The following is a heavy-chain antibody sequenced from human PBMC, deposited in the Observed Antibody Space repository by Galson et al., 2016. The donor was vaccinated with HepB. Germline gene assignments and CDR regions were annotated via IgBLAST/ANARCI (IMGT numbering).Heavy chain of an antibody. J-gene: IGHJ4*02. CDR1: GFSLTTRGMS. Sequence: PALVKPTQTLTLTCIFSGFSLTTRGMSVSWIRQPPGKALEWLARIDWDDDEFYSSSLKTRLTISKDTSKDQVVLSMTSVNPVDTATYYCARRHYSADSGGFAHWGQGILVTVSS. CDR3: ARRHYSADSGGFAH. CDR2: IDWDDDE. D-gene: IGHD2-21*02. V-gene: IGHV2-70*17.